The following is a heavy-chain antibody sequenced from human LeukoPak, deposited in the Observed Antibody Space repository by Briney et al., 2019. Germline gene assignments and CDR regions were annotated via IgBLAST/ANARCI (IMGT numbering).Heavy chain of an antibody. V-gene: IGHV3-30*18. Sequence: GGSLRLSCAASGFTFSSYGMHWVRQAPGKGLEWVAVISYDGSNKYYADSVKGRFTISRDNSKNTLYLQMNSLRAEDTAVYYCAKGGIAVADPIGKFDPWGQGTLVTVSS. J-gene: IGHJ5*02. D-gene: IGHD6-19*01. CDR1: GFTFSSYG. CDR2: ISYDGSNK. CDR3: AKGGIAVADPIGKFDP.